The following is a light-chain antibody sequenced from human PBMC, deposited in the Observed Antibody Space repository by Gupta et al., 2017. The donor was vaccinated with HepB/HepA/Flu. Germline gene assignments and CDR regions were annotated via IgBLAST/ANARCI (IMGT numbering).Light chain of an antibody. Sequence: EIVLTQSPGTLSLSPGERATLSCRPSQTITSSHLAWYQQKPGQAPRLLLYGAFSRAAGIPDRFSGGNSGTDFTLTITRLEPEDSAVYYCQQYATSLRTFGQGTKVEIK. V-gene: IGKV3-20*01. CDR2: GAF. J-gene: IGKJ1*01. CDR1: QTITSSH. CDR3: QQYATSLRT.